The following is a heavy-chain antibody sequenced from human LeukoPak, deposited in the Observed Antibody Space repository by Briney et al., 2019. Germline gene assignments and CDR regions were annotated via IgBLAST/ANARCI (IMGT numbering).Heavy chain of an antibody. J-gene: IGHJ4*02. CDR2: IYPGDSDT. CDR1: GYSFTSYW. CDR3: ARSPDYYDSSGYYGGGYFDY. D-gene: IGHD3-22*01. Sequence: GESLKISCKGSGYSFTSYWIGWVRQMPGKGLEWMGIIYPGDSDTRYSPSFQGQVTISADKSISTAYLQWSSLKASDTAMYYCARSPDYYDSSGYYGGGYFDYWGQGTLVTVSS. V-gene: IGHV5-51*01.